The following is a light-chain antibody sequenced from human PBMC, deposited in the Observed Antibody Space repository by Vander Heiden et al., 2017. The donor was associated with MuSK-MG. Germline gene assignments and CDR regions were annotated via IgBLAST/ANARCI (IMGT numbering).Light chain of an antibody. CDR2: DAS. Sequence: DIQLTQPPSLSASVGDRVTITCQASQGTSKYLNWYQQKPGKAPKLLIYDASNLQVGVPSRCSGRGSGTSFIFVISSLQTEDVATYYCQQYNKLPLTFGGGTKVEIK. CDR3: QQYNKLPLT. V-gene: IGKV1-33*01. J-gene: IGKJ4*01. CDR1: QGTSKY.